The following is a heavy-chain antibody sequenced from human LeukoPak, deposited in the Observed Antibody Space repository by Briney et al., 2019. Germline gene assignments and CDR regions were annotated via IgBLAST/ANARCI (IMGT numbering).Heavy chain of an antibody. CDR2: INPNSGGT. J-gene: IGHJ4*02. Sequence: ASVKVSCKASGYTFTGYYMRWVRQAPGQGLEWMGWINPNSGGTNYAQKFQGRVTMTRDTSISTAYMELSRLRSDDTAVYYSPRSSREYQLPAWRVWGQGTLVTVSS. V-gene: IGHV1-2*02. CDR3: PRSSREYQLPAWRV. D-gene: IGHD2-2*01. CDR1: GYTFTGYY.